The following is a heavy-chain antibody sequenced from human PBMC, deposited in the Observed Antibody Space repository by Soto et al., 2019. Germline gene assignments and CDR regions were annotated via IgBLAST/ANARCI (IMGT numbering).Heavy chain of an antibody. CDR2: LHSDGSTT. D-gene: IGHD2-2*02. CDR1: GFILSSYW. V-gene: IGHV3-74*03. J-gene: IGHJ6*02. Sequence: EVQLVESGGGLVQPGGSLRLSCAASGFILSSYWMHWVRQVPGKGLVWVSRLHSDGSTTTYAGSVKGRFTISRDNAKNTLYLQMNSLRAEDTAVDYCARELPTTIRGGYYYSYDMDVWGQGATVTVSS. CDR3: ARELPTTIRGGYYYSYDMDV.